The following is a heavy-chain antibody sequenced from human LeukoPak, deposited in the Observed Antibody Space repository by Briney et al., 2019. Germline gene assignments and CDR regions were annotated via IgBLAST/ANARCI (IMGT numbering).Heavy chain of an antibody. CDR3: ARASHYYDSSGYYVDAFDI. CDR1: GGSISSGSYY. V-gene: IGHV4-61*02. D-gene: IGHD3-22*01. J-gene: IGHJ3*02. CDR2: IYTSGST. Sequence: SQTLSLTCTVSGGSISSGSYYWSWIRQPAGKGLEWIGRIYTSGSTNYYPSLKSRVTIPVDTSKNQFSLKLSSVTAADTAVYYCARASHYYDSSGYYVDAFDIWGQGTMVTVSS.